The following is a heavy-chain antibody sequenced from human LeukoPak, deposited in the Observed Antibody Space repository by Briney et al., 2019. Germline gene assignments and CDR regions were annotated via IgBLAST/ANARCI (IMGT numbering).Heavy chain of an antibody. CDR2: IRGKAYGGTI. CDR1: GFNFGDYA. CDR3: TRGPIQLWIHNGMDV. D-gene: IGHD5-18*01. J-gene: IGHJ6*02. V-gene: IGHV3-49*04. Sequence: PGGPLRLSCTTSGFNFGDYAMSWVRQAPGKGLEWVGFIRGKAYGGTIEYAASVKGRFTISRDDSKSIAYLQMNSLKIEDTASYYSTRGPIQLWIHNGMDVWGQGTTVTVSS.